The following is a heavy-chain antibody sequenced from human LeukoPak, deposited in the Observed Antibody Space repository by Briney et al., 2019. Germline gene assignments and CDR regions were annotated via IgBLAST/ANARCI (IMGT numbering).Heavy chain of an antibody. Sequence: GSLRLSCAASGFTFSSYAMSWVRQAPGKGLEWVSAISGSGGSTYYSDSVKGRFTISRDNSKNTLYLQMNSLRAEDTAIYYCAKDVFYCSSTSCHRYYLDDWGQGTLVTVSS. D-gene: IGHD2-2*01. CDR2: ISGSGGST. CDR1: GFTFSSYA. CDR3: AKDVFYCSSTSCHRYYLDD. J-gene: IGHJ4*02. V-gene: IGHV3-23*01.